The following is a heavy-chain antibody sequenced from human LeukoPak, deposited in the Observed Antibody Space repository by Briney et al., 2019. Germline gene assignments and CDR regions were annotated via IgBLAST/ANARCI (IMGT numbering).Heavy chain of an antibody. CDR1: GFTFSSYD. Sequence: GGSLRLSCAASGFTFSSYDMNWVRQATGKGLEWVSDIGTAGDTYYPGSVKGRFTISRENAKNSLYLQMNSLRAGDTAVYYCARGYSYGPFDYWGQGTLVTVSS. CDR2: IGTAGDT. D-gene: IGHD5-18*01. CDR3: ARGYSYGPFDY. V-gene: IGHV3-13*01. J-gene: IGHJ4*02.